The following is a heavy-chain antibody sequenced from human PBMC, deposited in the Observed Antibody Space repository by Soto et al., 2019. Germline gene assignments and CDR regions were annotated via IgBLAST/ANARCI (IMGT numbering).Heavy chain of an antibody. CDR3: SKGPQAGYYDSGAFYSTVR. CDR1: GGSLHGYY. D-gene: IGHD3-16*01. CDR2: INPSGSA. J-gene: IGHJ4*02. Sequence: LSLTLAVYGGSLHGYYWRWIRQPPGKGLKWIGEINPSGSANYNPTFKSRLSISVDTSKNQMSLQLSAVSAADTAVYYCSKGPQAGYYDSGAFYSTVRWGKGTMVTVSA. V-gene: IGHV4-34*01.